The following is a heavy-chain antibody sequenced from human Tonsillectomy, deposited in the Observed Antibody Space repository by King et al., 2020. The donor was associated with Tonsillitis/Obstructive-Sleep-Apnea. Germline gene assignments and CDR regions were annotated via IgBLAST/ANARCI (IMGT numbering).Heavy chain of an antibody. CDR2: ISSSGSTI. CDR3: ARDHLFDFWSGYHFDY. V-gene: IGHV3-48*03. CDR1: GFTFSSYE. J-gene: IGHJ4*02. D-gene: IGHD3-3*01. Sequence: VQLVESGGGLVQPGGSLRLSCAASGFTFSSYEMNWVRQAPGKGLEWVSYISSSGSTIYYADSVKGRFTISRDNAKNSLYLQMNSLRAEDTAVYYCARDHLFDFWSGYHFDYWGQGTLVTVSS.